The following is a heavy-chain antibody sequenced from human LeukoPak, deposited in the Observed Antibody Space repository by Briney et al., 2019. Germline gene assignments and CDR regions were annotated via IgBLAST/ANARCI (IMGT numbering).Heavy chain of an antibody. J-gene: IGHJ6*03. CDR3: TREGSSWFHYMDV. CDR1: GFTFGDYA. V-gene: IGHV3-49*03. CDR2: IRSKTYGGTT. D-gene: IGHD6-13*01. Sequence: GGSLRLSCTASGFTFGDYAMNWFRQAPGKGLEWVGFIRSKTYGGTTEYAASVKGRFTILRDDSKSIAYLQMNSLKTEDTAVYYCTREGSSWFHYMDVWGKGTTVTVSS.